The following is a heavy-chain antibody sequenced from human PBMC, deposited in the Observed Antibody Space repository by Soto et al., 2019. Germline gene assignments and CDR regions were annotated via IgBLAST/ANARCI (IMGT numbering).Heavy chain of an antibody. CDR2: ISAYNGNT. J-gene: IGHJ4*02. CDR1: GYTFTSYG. CDR3: ARGPFYDILTCPDYYFDY. V-gene: IGHV1-18*01. Sequence: ASVKVSCKASGYTFTSYGISWVRQAPGQGLEWMGWISAYNGNTNYAQKLQGRVTMTTDTSTSTAYMELRSLRSDDTAVYYCARGPFYDILTCPDYYFDYWGQGTLVTVSS. D-gene: IGHD3-9*01.